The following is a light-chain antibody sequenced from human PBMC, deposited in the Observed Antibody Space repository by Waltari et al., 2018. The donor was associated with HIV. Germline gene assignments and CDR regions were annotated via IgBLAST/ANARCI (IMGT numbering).Light chain of an antibody. J-gene: IGKJ4*01. Sequence: DIQMTQSPSSLSASVGDRVTIPCRASQSISSYLNWYQQKPGKAPNLLIYAASSLQSGVPSRFSGGGSETDFTLTISSLQPEDVATYYCQQTYSTPLTFGGGTKVEIK. V-gene: IGKV1-39*01. CDR3: QQTYSTPLT. CDR2: AAS. CDR1: QSISSY.